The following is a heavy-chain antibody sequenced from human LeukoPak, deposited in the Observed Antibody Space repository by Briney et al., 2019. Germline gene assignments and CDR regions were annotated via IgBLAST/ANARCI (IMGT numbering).Heavy chain of an antibody. CDR2: INHSGST. CDR1: GGSFSGYY. V-gene: IGHV4-34*01. CDR3: ARGRGYCSSTSCYYYNYGMDV. J-gene: IGHJ6*04. Sequence: SETLSLTCAVYGGSFSGYYWSWIRQPPGKGLEWIGEINHSGSTNYNPSLKSRVTISVDTSKNQFSLKLSSVTAADTAVYYCARGRGYCSSTSCYYYNYGMDVWGKGTTVTVSS. D-gene: IGHD2-2*01.